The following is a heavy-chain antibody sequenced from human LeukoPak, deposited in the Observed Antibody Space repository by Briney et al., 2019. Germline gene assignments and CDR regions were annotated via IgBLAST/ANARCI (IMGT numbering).Heavy chain of an antibody. CDR1: GYTFTDYY. Sequence: ASVKISCKVSGYTFTDYYMHWVPHAPGKGLEWMVLVDPKDGETIYAEKFQGRVTITADTSTDTAYMELSSLRSEDTAVYYCATGYCSSTSCPLIENWFDPWGQGTLITVSS. CDR2: VDPKDGET. CDR3: ATGYCSSTSCPLIENWFDP. J-gene: IGHJ5*02. V-gene: IGHV1-69-2*01. D-gene: IGHD2-2*01.